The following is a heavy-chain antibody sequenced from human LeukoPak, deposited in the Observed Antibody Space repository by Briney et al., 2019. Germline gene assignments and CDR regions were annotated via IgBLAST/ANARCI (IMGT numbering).Heavy chain of an antibody. J-gene: IGHJ4*02. CDR1: GFTVSSNY. CDR3: ARDYYGSGSYYDY. Sequence: GGSLRLSCAASGFTVSSNYMNWVRQAPGKGLEWVSVIYSGGSTYYADSVKGRFTISRDNSKNTLYLQMNSLRAEDTAVYYCARDYYGSGSYYDYWGQGTLVTVPS. D-gene: IGHD3-10*01. V-gene: IGHV3-53*01. CDR2: IYSGGST.